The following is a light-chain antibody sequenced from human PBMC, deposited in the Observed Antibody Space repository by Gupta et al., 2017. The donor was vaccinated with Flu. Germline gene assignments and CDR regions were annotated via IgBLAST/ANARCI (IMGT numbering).Light chain of an antibody. V-gene: IGLV2-18*02. CDR2: DVN. Sequence: QSALTQPPSVSRPPGQSLTISCTGTSSDVGSYNRVSWYQQDPGKAPKLMIYDVNIRPSGVPDRFSGSKSGNTASLTISGLQAEDEADYYCSSYTENSCLVFGTGTKLTVL. CDR1: SSDVGSYNR. CDR3: SSYTENSCLV. J-gene: IGLJ1*01.